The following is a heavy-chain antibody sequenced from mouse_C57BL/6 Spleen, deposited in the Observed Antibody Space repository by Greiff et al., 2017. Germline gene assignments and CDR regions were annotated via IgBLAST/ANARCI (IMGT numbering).Heavy chain of an antibody. V-gene: IGHV5-17*01. Sequence: EVKLMESGGGLVKPGGSLKLSCAASGFTFSDYGMHWVRQAPEKGLEWVAYISSGSSTIYYADTVKGRFTISRDNAKNTLFLQMTSLRSEDTAMYYCARITTVVESFDYWGQGTTLTVSS. J-gene: IGHJ2*01. CDR2: ISSGSSTI. D-gene: IGHD1-1*01. CDR1: GFTFSDYG. CDR3: ARITTVVESFDY.